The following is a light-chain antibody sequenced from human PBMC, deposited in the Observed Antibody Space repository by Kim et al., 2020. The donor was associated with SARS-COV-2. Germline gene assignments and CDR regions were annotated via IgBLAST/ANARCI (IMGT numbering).Light chain of an antibody. J-gene: IGLJ2*01. V-gene: IGLV3-1*01. Sequence: SYELTQPPSVSVSPGQTASITCSGDKLGDKYACWYQQKPGQSPVLVIYQDSKRPSGIPERFSGSNSGNTATLTISGTQAMDEADYYCQAWDSSTAGVFGGGTQLPS. CDR3: QAWDSSTAGV. CDR2: QDS. CDR1: KLGDKY.